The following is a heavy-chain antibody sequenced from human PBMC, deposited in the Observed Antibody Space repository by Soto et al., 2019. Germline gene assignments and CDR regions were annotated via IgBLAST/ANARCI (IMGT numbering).Heavy chain of an antibody. Sequence: QVQLQQWGAGLLKPSETLSLTCAVYGGSFSDYYWSWIRQPPGKGLEWIGEINHSGNTNYNPSLKGRVPISVDTSRNQFSLKLSSVTAAATAVYYCARSGHLFDFWGQGTLLTVSS. D-gene: IGHD3-10*01. CDR1: GGSFSDYY. CDR2: INHSGNT. CDR3: ARSGHLFDF. V-gene: IGHV4-34*02. J-gene: IGHJ4*02.